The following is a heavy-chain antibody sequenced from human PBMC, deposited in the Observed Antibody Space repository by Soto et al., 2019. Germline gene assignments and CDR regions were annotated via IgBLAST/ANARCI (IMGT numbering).Heavy chain of an antibody. CDR2: IGSGGGST. Sequence: PGGSLRLSCSASGFTFSNYAMHWVRQAPGKGLENVSVIGSGGGSTYYAEYVKGRFTISRDNSKNTLYLQMNSLRTEDTAVYYFGTARFTIIIGSSGLWGEGTLVTVPS. V-gene: IGHV3-64D*06. D-gene: IGHD3-16*01. J-gene: IGHJ4*02. CDR3: GTARFTIIIGSSGL. CDR1: GFTFSNYA.